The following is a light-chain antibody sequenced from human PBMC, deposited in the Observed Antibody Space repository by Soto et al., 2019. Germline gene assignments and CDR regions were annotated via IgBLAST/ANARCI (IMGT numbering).Light chain of an antibody. Sequence: EIVMTQSPATLSVSPGARATLSCRASQSVGSDLVWYRQKPGQAPRLLIYGASNRATGVPDRFSGSGSGTVFTLTISSXQSDDFAVYYCQQYLDWPRTFGQGTKVDIK. CDR3: QQYLDWPRT. J-gene: IGKJ1*01. CDR2: GAS. V-gene: IGKV3-15*01. CDR1: QSVGSD.